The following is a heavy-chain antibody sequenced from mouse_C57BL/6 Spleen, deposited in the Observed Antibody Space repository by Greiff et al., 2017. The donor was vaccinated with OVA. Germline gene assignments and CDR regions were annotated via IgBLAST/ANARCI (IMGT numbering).Heavy chain of an antibody. D-gene: IGHD1-1*01. V-gene: IGHV1-76*01. CDR2: IYPGSGNT. CDR3: ARSDYYGSSYGFYAMDY. Sequence: VQLQQSGAELVRPGASVKLSCKASGYTFTDYYINWVKQRPGQGLEWIARIYPGSGNTYYNEKFKGKATLTAEKSSSTAYMQLSSLTSEDSAVYFCARSDYYGSSYGFYAMDYWGKGTSVTVSS. CDR1: GYTFTDYY. J-gene: IGHJ4*01.